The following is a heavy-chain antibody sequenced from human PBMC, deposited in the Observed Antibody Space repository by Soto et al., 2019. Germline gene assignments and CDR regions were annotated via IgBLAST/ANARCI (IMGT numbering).Heavy chain of an antibody. CDR2: IIPIFGTA. CDR1: GGTFSSYA. CDR3: ARDGTVRCLQLDYYYYGMDV. V-gene: IGHV1-69*06. Sequence: QVQLVQSGAEVKKPGSSVKVSCKASGGTFSSYAISWVRQAPGQGLEWMGGIIPIFGTANYAQKFQGRVTITADKSTSTAYMELSSLRSEDTAVYYCARDGTVRCLQLDYYYYGMDVWGQGTTVTVSS. J-gene: IGHJ6*02. D-gene: IGHD4-4*01.